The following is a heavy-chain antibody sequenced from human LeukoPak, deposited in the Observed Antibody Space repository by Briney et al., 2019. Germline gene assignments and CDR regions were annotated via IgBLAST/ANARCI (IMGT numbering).Heavy chain of an antibody. V-gene: IGHV1-69*05. CDR2: IIPIFGTA. Sequence: ASVKVSCKASGGTFSSYAISWVRQAPGQGLEWMGGIIPIFGTANYAQKFQGRVTITTDESTSTAYMELSSLRSEDTAVYYCAAAVRIAARGGRFDYWGQGTLVTVSS. J-gene: IGHJ4*02. CDR3: AAAVRIAARGGRFDY. CDR1: GGTFSSYA. D-gene: IGHD6-13*01.